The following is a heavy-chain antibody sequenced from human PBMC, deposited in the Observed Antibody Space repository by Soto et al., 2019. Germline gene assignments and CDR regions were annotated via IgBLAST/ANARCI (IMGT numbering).Heavy chain of an antibody. V-gene: IGHV4-59*06. CDR3: ARVQWTTVTTKVDY. CDR1: GGSINTFY. D-gene: IGHD4-4*01. CDR2: IYYSGST. J-gene: IGHJ4*02. Sequence: PSETLSLTCTVSGGSINTFYWSWVRQPAGKGLEWIGYIYYSGSTYYNPSLKSRVTISVDTSKNQFSLKLSSVTAADTAVYYCARVQWTTVTTKVDYWGKGTLVTVSS.